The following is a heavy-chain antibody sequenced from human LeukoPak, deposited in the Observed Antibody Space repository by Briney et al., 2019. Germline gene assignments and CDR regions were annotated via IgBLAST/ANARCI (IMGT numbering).Heavy chain of an antibody. CDR1: GFTFSNYW. CDR3: ARDSGRGSHNVDY. J-gene: IGHJ4*02. D-gene: IGHD1-26*01. CDR2: INTDGSGT. Sequence: PGGSLRLSCAASGFTFSNYWMHWVRHVPGKGLLWVSYINTDGSGTIYTDSVKGRFTISRDNAKNTLYLQMNSLGAEDSAVYYCARDSGRGSHNVDYWGQGTLVTVSP. V-gene: IGHV3-74*01.